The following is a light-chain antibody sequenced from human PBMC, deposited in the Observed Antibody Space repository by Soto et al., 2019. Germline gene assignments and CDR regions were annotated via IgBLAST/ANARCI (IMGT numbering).Light chain of an antibody. Sequence: EIVLARLPATRSVPPGGRAPLSSRASQSVSSNLAWYQQKPGQAPRLLIYGASTRAADVPARFSGGGSGTEFTLTISSLQSEDFAEYHCQQYNNWPQTFGQGTKVDIK. CDR2: GAS. CDR3: QQYNNWPQT. CDR1: QSVSSN. V-gene: IGKV3-15*01. J-gene: IGKJ1*01.